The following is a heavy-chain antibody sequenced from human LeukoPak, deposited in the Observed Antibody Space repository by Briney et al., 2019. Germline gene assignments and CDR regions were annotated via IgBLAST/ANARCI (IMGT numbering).Heavy chain of an antibody. V-gene: IGHV3-30*03. CDR2: MLSDGSTK. Sequence: GGSLRLSCAASGFTLSSYNMHWVRQAPGKGLEWVALMLSDGSTKHYADSVKGRFTISRDNSKNALFLQMDGLRAEDTAVYYCVRGPFGQGVDYWGQGTLVTVSS. D-gene: IGHD3-10*01. J-gene: IGHJ4*02. CDR3: VRGPFGQGVDY. CDR1: GFTLSSYN.